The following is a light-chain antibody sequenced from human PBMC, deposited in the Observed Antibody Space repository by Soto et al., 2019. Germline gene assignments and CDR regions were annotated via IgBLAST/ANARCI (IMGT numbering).Light chain of an antibody. J-gene: IGKJ4*01. CDR2: EAS. CDR1: QSVYSN. CDR3: QQYNKGPLT. V-gene: IGKV3-15*01. Sequence: EIVMTQSPATLSVSPGERATLSCRASQSVYSNLAWYQQNPGQPPRLLVYEASTRAPGIPARFSGSGSGTEYTLTISSLQCEDFAVYYCQQYNKGPLTFGGRTKVAVK.